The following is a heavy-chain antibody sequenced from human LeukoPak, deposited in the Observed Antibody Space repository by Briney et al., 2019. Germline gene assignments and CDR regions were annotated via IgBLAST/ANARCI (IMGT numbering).Heavy chain of an antibody. D-gene: IGHD3-10*01. CDR3: TSDTFGKYDS. Sequence: GGSLRLSCAASGFSFSHYWMHWVRQGLGKGLEWVARCNPDGSDTTYADSVKGRFTISRDNAKNILYLQMNSLRVEDTALYYCTSDTFGKYDSWGQGTLATVSS. CDR2: CNPDGSDT. CDR1: GFSFSHYW. J-gene: IGHJ4*02. V-gene: IGHV3-74*01.